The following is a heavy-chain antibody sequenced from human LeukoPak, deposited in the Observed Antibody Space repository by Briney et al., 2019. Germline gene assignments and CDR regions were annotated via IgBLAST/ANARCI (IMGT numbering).Heavy chain of an antibody. CDR1: GFTFSSYA. J-gene: IGHJ4*02. Sequence: GGSLRLSCAASGFTFSSYAMSWVRQAPGRGLECVSPISGSGGSTYYADAVKGRFTISRDNSKNTLYLQMNSLRAEGTAVYYCAKDNDILTGRDYWGQGTLVTVSS. D-gene: IGHD3-9*01. CDR3: AKDNDILTGRDY. V-gene: IGHV3-23*01. CDR2: ISGSGGST.